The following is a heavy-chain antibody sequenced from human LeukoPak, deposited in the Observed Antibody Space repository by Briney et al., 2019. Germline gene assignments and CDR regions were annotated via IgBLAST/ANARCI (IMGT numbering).Heavy chain of an antibody. D-gene: IGHD5-24*01. J-gene: IGHJ5*02. V-gene: IGHV4-61*01. CDR3: ASFTRRDGYNH. CDR2: IYYSGST. Sequence: PSETLSLTCTVSGGSVSSSIYYWGWIRQPPGKGLEWIGYIYYSGSTNYNPSLKSRITISVDTSKNQFSLKLSSVTAADTAVYYCASFTRRDGYNHWGQGTLVTVSS. CDR1: GGSVSSSIYY.